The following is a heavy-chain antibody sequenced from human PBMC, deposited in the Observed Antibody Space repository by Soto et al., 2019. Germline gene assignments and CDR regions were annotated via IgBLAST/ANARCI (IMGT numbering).Heavy chain of an antibody. CDR1: GGSISSSNW. CDR3: ARWRYSSSSGPYYYYGMDV. CDR2: IYHSGST. V-gene: IGHV4-4*02. J-gene: IGHJ6*02. Sequence: SETLSLTCAVSGGSISSSNWWSWVRQPPGKGLEWIGEIYHSGSTNYNPSLKSRVTISVDKSKNQFSLKLSSVTAADTAVYYCARWRYSSSSGPYYYYGMDVWGQGTTVTVSS. D-gene: IGHD6-6*01.